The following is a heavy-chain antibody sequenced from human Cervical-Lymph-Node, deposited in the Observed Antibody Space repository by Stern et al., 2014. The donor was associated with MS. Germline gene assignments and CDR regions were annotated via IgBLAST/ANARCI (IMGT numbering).Heavy chain of an antibody. CDR3: ARVLSLATSDS. D-gene: IGHD1-1*01. CDR2: FNPSGGKT. Sequence: VQLVESWAEIRKPGASVKISCEASGYTFTTYYMHWVRQAPGQGLEWVSLFNPSGGKTTYAQRFQGRVTVTGDTSTSTVYMELTGLRSEDTAVYYCARVLSLATSDSWGQGTLVIVSS. J-gene: IGHJ4*02. CDR1: GYTFTTYY. V-gene: IGHV1-46*01.